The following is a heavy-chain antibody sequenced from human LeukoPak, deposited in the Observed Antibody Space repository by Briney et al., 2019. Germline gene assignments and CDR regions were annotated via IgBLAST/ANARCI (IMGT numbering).Heavy chain of an antibody. CDR3: TTDGYSSPGVWVYFDY. J-gene: IGHJ4*02. V-gene: IGHV3-15*01. Sequence: KPGGSLRLSCAASGFTFTNAWMSWVRQSPGKGLEWVGRIKSKTDGGTTDYAAPVRGRFTISRDDSKNTLYLQMNSLKTEDTAVYYCTTDGYSSPGVWVYFDYWGQGTLVTVSS. D-gene: IGHD6-13*01. CDR2: IKSKTDGGTT. CDR1: GFTFTNAW.